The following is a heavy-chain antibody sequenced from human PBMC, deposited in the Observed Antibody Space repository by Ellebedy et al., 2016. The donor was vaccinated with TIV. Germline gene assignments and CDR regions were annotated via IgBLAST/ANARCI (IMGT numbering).Heavy chain of an antibody. Sequence: GESLKISCAASGFTFSSYGMHWVRQAPGKGLQWVAVISYDGSNKYYADSVKGRFTISRDNSKNSLYLQMNSLRAEDTAVYYCARDVLMVYATLSYGMDVWGQGTTVTVSS. J-gene: IGHJ6*02. CDR3: ARDVLMVYATLSYGMDV. V-gene: IGHV3-30*03. CDR1: GFTFSSYG. CDR2: ISYDGSNK. D-gene: IGHD2-8*01.